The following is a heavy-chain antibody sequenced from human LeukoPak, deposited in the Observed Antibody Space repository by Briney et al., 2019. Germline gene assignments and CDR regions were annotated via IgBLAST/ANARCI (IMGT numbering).Heavy chain of an antibody. Sequence: GGSLRLSCAASGFSFSNYWMSWVRLAPGKGLEWVANIKHDGSDRYFVDSVKGRFTISRDNAKSSVYLQMNSLRAEDTAVYYCARLDYHDSCGSCCGMDVWGRGTTVTVSS. J-gene: IGHJ6*02. CDR1: GFSFSNYW. D-gene: IGHD3-22*01. CDR3: ARLDYHDSCGSCCGMDV. CDR2: IKHDGSDR. V-gene: IGHV3-7*05.